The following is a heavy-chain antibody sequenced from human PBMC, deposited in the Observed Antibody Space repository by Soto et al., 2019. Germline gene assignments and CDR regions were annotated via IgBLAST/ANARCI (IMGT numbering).Heavy chain of an antibody. Sequence: QVHLVQSGAEVKKPGASVKVSCKCSGYTFTSYGITWVRQAPGQGLEWMGWISAHNDNTDYAQKLQGRVTVTRDTSTSTGYMELRSLRSDDTAVYSCARGRYGDYWGQGALVTVSS. CDR1: GYTFTSYG. CDR2: ISAHNDNT. V-gene: IGHV1-18*01. J-gene: IGHJ4*02. CDR3: ARGRYGDY. D-gene: IGHD1-1*01.